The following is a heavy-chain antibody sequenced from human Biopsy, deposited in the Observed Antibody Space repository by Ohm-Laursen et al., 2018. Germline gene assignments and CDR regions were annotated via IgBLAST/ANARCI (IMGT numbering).Heavy chain of an antibody. Sequence: SSLRLSCTASGFTFSSFGMHWVRQAPGKGLEWVAVVWYDGINKFYAGSVEGRFTISRDNFKNTVYLEMNSLRPEDTAVYYCARDLGNLRGVMFYLDSWGQGTLVSVSS. D-gene: IGHD3-16*01. V-gene: IGHV3-33*08. CDR3: ARDLGNLRGVMFYLDS. CDR2: VWYDGINK. CDR1: GFTFSSFG. J-gene: IGHJ4*02.